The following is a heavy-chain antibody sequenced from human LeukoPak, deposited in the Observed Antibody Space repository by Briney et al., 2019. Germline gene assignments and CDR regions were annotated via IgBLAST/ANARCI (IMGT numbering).Heavy chain of an antibody. V-gene: IGHV4-34*01. CDR3: ARLSSGWYLDY. CDR1: GGSFSGYY. CDR2: INHSGST. Sequence: SETLSLTCAVYGGSFSGYYWSWIRQPPGKGLEWIGEINHSGSTNYNPSLKSRVTISVDTSKNQFSLKLSSGTAADTAWYLWARLSSGWYLDYWGQGTLVTVSS. J-gene: IGHJ4*02. D-gene: IGHD6-19*01.